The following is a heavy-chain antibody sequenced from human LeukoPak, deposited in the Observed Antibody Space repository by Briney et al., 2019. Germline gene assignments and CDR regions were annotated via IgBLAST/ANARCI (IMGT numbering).Heavy chain of an antibody. CDR2: IIPIFGTA. V-gene: IGHV1-69*13. CDR3: AREPWAFGEGPQYYSDY. CDR1: GGTFSSYA. D-gene: IGHD3-10*01. Sequence: SVKVSCKASGGTFSSYAISWVRQAPGQGLEWMGGIIPIFGTANYAQKFQGRVTITADESTSTAYMELSSLRSEDTAVYYCAREPWAFGEGPQYYSDYWGQGTLVTVSS. J-gene: IGHJ4*02.